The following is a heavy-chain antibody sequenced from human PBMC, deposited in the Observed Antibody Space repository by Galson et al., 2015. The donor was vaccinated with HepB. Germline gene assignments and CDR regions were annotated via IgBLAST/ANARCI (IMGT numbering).Heavy chain of an antibody. V-gene: IGHV3-21*01. CDR3: ARGWTWELRFLDY. D-gene: IGHD1-26*01. CDR2: ISSSSSYI. J-gene: IGHJ4*02. Sequence: SLRLSCAASGFTFSSYSMNWVRQAPGKGLEWVSSISSSSSYIYYADSVKGRFTISRDNAKNSLYLQMNSLRAEDTAVYYCARGWTWELRFLDYWGQGTLVTVSS. CDR1: GFTFSSYS.